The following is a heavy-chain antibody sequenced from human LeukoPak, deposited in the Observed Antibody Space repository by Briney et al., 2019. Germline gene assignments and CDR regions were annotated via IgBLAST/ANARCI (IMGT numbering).Heavy chain of an antibody. CDR3: AKSGRNYYDSSGYRYYYYMDV. J-gene: IGHJ6*03. D-gene: IGHD3-22*01. CDR1: GFTVSSYA. V-gene: IGHV3-23*01. Sequence: GGSLRLSCAASGFTVSSYAMSWVRQAPGKGLEWVSAISGSGGSTYYADSVKGRFTISRDNSKNTLYLQMNSLRAEDTAVYYCAKSGRNYYDSSGYRYYYYMDVWGKGTTVTVSS. CDR2: ISGSGGST.